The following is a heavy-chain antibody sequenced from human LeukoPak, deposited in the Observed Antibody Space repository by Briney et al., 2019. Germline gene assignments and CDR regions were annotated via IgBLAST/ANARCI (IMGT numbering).Heavy chain of an antibody. CDR2: ISSDGSNK. D-gene: IGHD6-19*01. Sequence: GGSLRLSCAASGFTFSSYGMHWVRQAPGKGLEWVAVISSDGSNKYYADSVKGRFTISRDNSKNTLYLQVNSLRADDTAVYYCARGRGRIAVAVESDYWGQGTLVTVSS. CDR1: GFTFSSYG. J-gene: IGHJ4*02. V-gene: IGHV3-30*03. CDR3: ARGRGRIAVAVESDY.